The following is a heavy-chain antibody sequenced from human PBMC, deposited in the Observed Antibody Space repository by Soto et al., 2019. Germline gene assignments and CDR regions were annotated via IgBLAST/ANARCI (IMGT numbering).Heavy chain of an antibody. CDR1: GFTFSSYG. CDR3: AKERLSSWSHYYGMDV. V-gene: IGHV3-30*18. J-gene: IGHJ6*02. CDR2: ISYDGSNK. Sequence: GGSLRLSCAASGFTFSSYGMHWVRQAPGKGLEWVAVISYDGSNKYYADSVKGRFTISRDNSKNTLYLQMNSLRAEDTAVYYCAKERLSSWSHYYGMDVWGQGATVTVSS. D-gene: IGHD6-13*01.